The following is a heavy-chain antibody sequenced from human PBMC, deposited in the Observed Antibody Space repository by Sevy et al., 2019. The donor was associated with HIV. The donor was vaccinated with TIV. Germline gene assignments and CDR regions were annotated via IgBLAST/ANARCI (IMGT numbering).Heavy chain of an antibody. D-gene: IGHD3-22*01. Sequence: GGSLRLSCAASGFSFRNYGMHWVRQAPGKGLEWLAIISFDGDTKYYGDSVKGRFTISRDNSKNTLYLQMNSLRVEDTAVYYCAKRGGHDTSGYVSYYYYGMDVWGQGTTVTVSS. CDR1: GFSFRNYG. CDR2: ISFDGDTK. J-gene: IGHJ6*02. CDR3: AKRGGHDTSGYVSYYYYGMDV. V-gene: IGHV3-30*18.